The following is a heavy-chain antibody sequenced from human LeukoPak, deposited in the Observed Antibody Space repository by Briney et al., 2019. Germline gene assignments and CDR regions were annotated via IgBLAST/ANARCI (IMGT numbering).Heavy chain of an antibody. V-gene: IGHV4-4*07. D-gene: IGHD3-3*02. CDR1: GGSISSYY. J-gene: IGHJ5*02. Sequence: SETLSLTCTVSGGSISSYYWSWIRQPAGKGLEWIGRIYTSGSTNYNPSLKSRVTMSVDTSKNQFSLKLSSVTAADTAVYYCARDNIFGVVIILNWFDPWGQGTLVTVSS. CDR3: ARDNIFGVVIILNWFDP. CDR2: IYTSGST.